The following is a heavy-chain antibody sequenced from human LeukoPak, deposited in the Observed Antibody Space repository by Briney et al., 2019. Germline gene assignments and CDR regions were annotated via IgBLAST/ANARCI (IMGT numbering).Heavy chain of an antibody. CDR1: GGSISSYY. CDR3: ARLYLPATRFDY. Sequence: PSETLSLTCTVSGGSISSYYWSWIRQPAGKGLEWIGRIYTSGSTNYNPSLKSRVTMSVDTSKNQFSLKLTSVPAADTAVYYCARLYLPATRFDYWGQGTLVTVSS. J-gene: IGHJ4*02. CDR2: IYTSGST. V-gene: IGHV4-4*07. D-gene: IGHD5-24*01.